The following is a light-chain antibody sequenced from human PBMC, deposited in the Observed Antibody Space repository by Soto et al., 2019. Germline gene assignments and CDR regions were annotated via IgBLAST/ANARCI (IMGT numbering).Light chain of an antibody. CDR1: QDISNY. Sequence: DIQMTQSPSSRSAAVGDRVTITCQASQDISNYLNWYQQKPGKAPKLLIYDASNLETRVPSRFSGSGSGTDFTFTISSLQPEDIATYYCQQYDNLPLTFGGGTKVEIK. J-gene: IGKJ4*01. V-gene: IGKV1-33*01. CDR3: QQYDNLPLT. CDR2: DAS.